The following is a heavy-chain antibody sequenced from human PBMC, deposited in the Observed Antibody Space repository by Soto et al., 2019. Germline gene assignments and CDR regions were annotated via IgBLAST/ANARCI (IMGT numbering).Heavy chain of an antibody. CDR2: ISGSGGST. CDR3: AKDPIHCSSTSCLPDYGMDV. V-gene: IGHV3-23*01. J-gene: IGHJ6*02. D-gene: IGHD2-2*01. CDR1: GFTFSSYA. Sequence: EVQLLESGGGLVQPGGSLRLSCAASGFTFSSYAMSWVRQAPGKGLEWVSAISGSGGSTYYADSVKGRFTISRDNSKNTLYLQMNSLRAEDTAVYYCAKDPIHCSSTSCLPDYGMDVWGQGTTVTVSS.